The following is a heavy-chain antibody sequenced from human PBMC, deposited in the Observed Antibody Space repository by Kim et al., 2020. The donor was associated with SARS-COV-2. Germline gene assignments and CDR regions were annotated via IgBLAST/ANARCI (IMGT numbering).Heavy chain of an antibody. CDR2: INHSGST. CDR1: GGSFSGYY. Sequence: SETLSLTCAVYGGSFSGYYWSWIRQPPGKGLEWIGEINHSGSTNYNPSLKSRVTISVDTSKNQFSLKLSSVTAADTAVYYCARGRRELLRRTHLYFDYWGQGTLVTVSS. J-gene: IGHJ4*02. CDR3: ARGRRELLRRTHLYFDY. D-gene: IGHD1-26*01. V-gene: IGHV4-34*01.